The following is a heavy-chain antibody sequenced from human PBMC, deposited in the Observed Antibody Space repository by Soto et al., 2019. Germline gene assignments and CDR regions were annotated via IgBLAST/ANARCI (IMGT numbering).Heavy chain of an antibody. V-gene: IGHV3-23*01. CDR3: ANLRGDCSGGTCYPFFDY. Sequence: GGSLRLSCAASGFTFSSHAMSWVRQAPGKGLEWVSTISSLANSIYYADSVKGRFTISRDNSKNTLFLQMNSLRAEDTAVYYCANLRGDCSGGTCYPFFDYWGQGTLVTVSS. D-gene: IGHD2-15*01. J-gene: IGHJ4*02. CDR2: ISSLANSI. CDR1: GFTFSSHA.